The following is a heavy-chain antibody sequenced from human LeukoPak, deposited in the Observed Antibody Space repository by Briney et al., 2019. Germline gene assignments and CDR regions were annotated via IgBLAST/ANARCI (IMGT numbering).Heavy chain of an antibody. Sequence: PSQTLSLTRTVSGGSISSGSYYWSWIRQPAGKGLEWIGRIYSSGSTNYNPSLKSRVTISVDTSKNQFSLKLSSVTAADTAVYYCARGVVPAVNWFDPWGQGTLVTVSS. CDR2: IYSSGST. V-gene: IGHV4-61*02. CDR3: ARGVVPAVNWFDP. CDR1: GGSISSGSYY. J-gene: IGHJ5*02. D-gene: IGHD2-2*01.